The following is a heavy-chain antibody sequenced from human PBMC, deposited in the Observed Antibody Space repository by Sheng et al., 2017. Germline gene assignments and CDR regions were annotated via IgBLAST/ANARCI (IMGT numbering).Heavy chain of an antibody. CDR2: TRNKANSYTT. J-gene: IGHJ5*02. Sequence: EVQLVESGGGLVQPGGSLRLSCAASGFTFSDHYMDWVRQAPGKGLEWVGRTRNKANSYTTEYAASVKGRFTISRDDSKNSLYLQMNSLKTEDTAVYYCARESTGGWFDPWGQGTLVTVSS. V-gene: IGHV3-72*01. D-gene: IGHD4-17*01. CDR3: ARESTGGWFDP. CDR1: GFTFSDHY.